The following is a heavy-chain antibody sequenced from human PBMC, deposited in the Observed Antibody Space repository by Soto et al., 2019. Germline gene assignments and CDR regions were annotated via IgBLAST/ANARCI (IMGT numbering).Heavy chain of an antibody. V-gene: IGHV3-30-3*01. CDR2: ISYDGSNK. D-gene: IGHD5-18*01. J-gene: IGHJ4*02. CDR3: VRGGRGYSYGSNY. CDR1: GFTFSSYA. Sequence: QVQLVESGGGVVQPGRSLRLSCAASGFTFSSYAMHWVRKAPGKGLEWVAVISYDGSNKYYADSVKGRFTISKDNSKNTLYLQMNSLRAEDTAVYYCVRGGRGYSYGSNYWGQGTLVTVSS.